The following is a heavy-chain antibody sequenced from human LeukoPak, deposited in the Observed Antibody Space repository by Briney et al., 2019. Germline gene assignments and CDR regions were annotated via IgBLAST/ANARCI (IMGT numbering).Heavy chain of an antibody. D-gene: IGHD1-26*01. J-gene: IGHJ6*03. CDR3: ARVEGDLPGGHFGGALGYYYYYMDV. CDR1: GYTFTGYY. CDR2: INPNSGGT. Sequence: GASVEVSCKASGYTFTGYYMHWVRQAPGQGLEWMGWINPNSGGTNYAQKFQGRVTMTRGTSISTAYMELRSLRSDDTAVYYCARVEGDLPGGHFGGALGYYYYYMDVWGKGTTVTVSS. V-gene: IGHV1-2*02.